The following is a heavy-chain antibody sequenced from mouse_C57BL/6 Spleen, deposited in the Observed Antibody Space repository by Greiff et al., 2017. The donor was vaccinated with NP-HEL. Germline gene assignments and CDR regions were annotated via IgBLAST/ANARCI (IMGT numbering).Heavy chain of an antibody. Sequence: EVKLMESEGGLVQPGSSMKLSCTASGFTFSDYYMAWVRQVPEKGLEWVANINYDGSSTYYLDSLKSRFIISRDNAKNILYLQMSSLKSEDTATYYCARGEGYGSSWYFDVWGTGTTVTVSS. CDR1: GFTFSDYY. J-gene: IGHJ1*03. D-gene: IGHD1-1*01. CDR2: INYDGSST. CDR3: ARGEGYGSSWYFDV. V-gene: IGHV5-16*01.